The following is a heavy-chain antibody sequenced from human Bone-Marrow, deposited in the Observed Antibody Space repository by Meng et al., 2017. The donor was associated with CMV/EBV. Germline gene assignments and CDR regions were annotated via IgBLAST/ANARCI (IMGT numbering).Heavy chain of an antibody. V-gene: IGHV1-69*10. J-gene: IGHJ4*02. CDR2: IIPILGIA. D-gene: IGHD3-22*01. Sequence: SVKVSCKASGGIFSRYAISWVRQAPGQGLEWMGGIIPILGIANYAQKFQGRVTITADKSTSTAYMELSSLRSEDTAVYYCARGPIPYYDSSGYSIWGQGTLVTVSS. CDR3: ARGPIPYYDSSGYSI. CDR1: GGIFSRYA.